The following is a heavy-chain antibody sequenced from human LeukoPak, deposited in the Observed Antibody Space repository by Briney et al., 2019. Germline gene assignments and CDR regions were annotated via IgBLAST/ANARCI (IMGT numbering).Heavy chain of an antibody. CDR1: GFTFSSYG. D-gene: IGHD3-10*01. Sequence: GRSLRLSCAASGFTFSSYGMHWVRQAPGKGLEWTALTSYDGSNKYYTDSVKGRFTISRDNSKNTLYLQMNSLKPEDTAVYYCAKDDAMIRGVIMEWGQGTLVTVSS. V-gene: IGHV3-30*18. CDR2: TSYDGSNK. CDR3: AKDDAMIRGVIME. J-gene: IGHJ4*02.